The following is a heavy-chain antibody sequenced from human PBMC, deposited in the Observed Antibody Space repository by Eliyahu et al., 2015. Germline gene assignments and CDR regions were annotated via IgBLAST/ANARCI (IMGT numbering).Heavy chain of an antibody. J-gene: IGHJ3*02. Sequence: QVQLVQSGAEVKKPGXSVKVSCXXSAYTFXXYHIHGVRQAPGQGLEWMGWINPNTGGTNYAQTFQGRVTVTRDTSISTAYMELSRLRSDDTAVYYCARALPSLFAGDAFDIWGQGTMVTVSS. CDR2: INPNTGGT. CDR3: ARALPSLFAGDAFDI. D-gene: IGHD3-16*02. CDR1: AYTFXXYH. V-gene: IGHV1-2*02.